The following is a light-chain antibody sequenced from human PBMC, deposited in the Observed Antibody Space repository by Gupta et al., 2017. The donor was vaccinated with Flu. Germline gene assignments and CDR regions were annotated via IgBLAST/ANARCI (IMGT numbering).Light chain of an antibody. J-gene: IGKJ2*01. V-gene: IGKV2-28*01. CDR3: MQALQTPYT. CDR2: LGS. CDR1: QSLLHSNGYNY. Sequence: ISCRSSQSLLHSNGYNYLDWYLQKPGQSPQLLIYLGSNRASGVPDRFGGSGSGTDFTLKISRVEAEDVGVYYCMQALQTPYTFGQGTKLEIK.